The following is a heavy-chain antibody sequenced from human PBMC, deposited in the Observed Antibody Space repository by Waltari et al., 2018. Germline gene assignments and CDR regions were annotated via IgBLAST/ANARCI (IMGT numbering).Heavy chain of an antibody. J-gene: IGHJ4*02. V-gene: IGHV3-23*01. Sequence: EVQLLESGGGLVQPGGSLRLSCAASGFTFSSYAMSWVRQAPGKGLEWVSAISGSCGSTYSADSVKGRFTISRDNSKNTLYLQMNSLRAEDTAVYYCAKDGYYYDSSGYYSGFDYWGQGTLVTVSS. CDR1: GFTFSSYA. CDR2: ISGSCGST. CDR3: AKDGYYYDSSGYYSGFDY. D-gene: IGHD3-22*01.